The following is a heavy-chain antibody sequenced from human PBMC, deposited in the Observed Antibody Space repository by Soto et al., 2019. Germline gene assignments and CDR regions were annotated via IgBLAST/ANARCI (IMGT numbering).Heavy chain of an antibody. D-gene: IGHD1-26*01. V-gene: IGHV1-69*10. Sequence: ASVKVSCKASGGTFSSYAISWVRQAPGQWLEWMGVINPHGGSTAYAQKFKGRVTLTRDTSASTVYMEVSSLTSEDTAMYYCARSSGGNFGIIIEGTNWFAPWGQGTLVTVSS. J-gene: IGHJ5*02. CDR3: ARSSGGNFGIIIEGTNWFAP. CDR2: INPHGGST. CDR1: GGTFSSYA.